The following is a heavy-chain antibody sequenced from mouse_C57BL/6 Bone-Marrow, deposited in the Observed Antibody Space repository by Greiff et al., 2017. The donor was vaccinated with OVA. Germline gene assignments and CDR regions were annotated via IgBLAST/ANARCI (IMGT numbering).Heavy chain of an antibody. Sequence: LQLQQSAAVLVRPGASVTLSCQASGYTFTDHEMHWVTQTPVLGLEWFGAIDPVTCGTAYNRKVKGKAILTADKSSSTAYMGLRSLTSEDSAVYDCTRSDYYGNFDYWGQGTTLTVSS. CDR1: GYTFTDHE. CDR3: TRSDYYGNFDY. V-gene: IGHV1-15*01. CDR2: IDPVTCGT. J-gene: IGHJ2*01. D-gene: IGHD1-1*01.